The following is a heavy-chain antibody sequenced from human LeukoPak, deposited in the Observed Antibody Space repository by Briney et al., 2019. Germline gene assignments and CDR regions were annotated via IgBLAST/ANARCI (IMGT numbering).Heavy chain of an antibody. Sequence: PSETLSLTCAVYGGSFSGYYWSWIRQPPGKGLEWIGEINHSGSTNYNPSLKSRVTISVDTSKNQFSLKLSSVTAADTAVYYCARLSTMVRGVNRKTNYYYYMDVWGKGTTVTVSS. CDR3: ARLSTMVRGVNRKTNYYYYMDV. CDR1: GGSFSGYY. V-gene: IGHV4-34*01. D-gene: IGHD3-10*01. CDR2: INHSGST. J-gene: IGHJ6*03.